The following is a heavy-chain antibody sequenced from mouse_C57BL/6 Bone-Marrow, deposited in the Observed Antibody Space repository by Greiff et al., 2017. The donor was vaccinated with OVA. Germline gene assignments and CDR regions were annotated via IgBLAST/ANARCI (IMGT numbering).Heavy chain of an antibody. Sequence: VMLVESGAELARPGASVKLSCKASGYTFTSYGLSWVKQRTGQGLEWIGEIYPRSGNTYYNEKFKGKATLTADKSSSTAYMELRSLTSEDSAVYFCARSRGTFYYFDYWGQGTTLTVSS. CDR2: IYPRSGNT. CDR3: ARSRGTFYYFDY. CDR1: GYTFTSYG. J-gene: IGHJ2*01. D-gene: IGHD2-14*01. V-gene: IGHV1-81*01.